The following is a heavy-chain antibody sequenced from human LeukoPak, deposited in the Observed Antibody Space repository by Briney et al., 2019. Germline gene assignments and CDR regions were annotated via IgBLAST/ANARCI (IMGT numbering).Heavy chain of an antibody. CDR3: ATTEVPYCSGGSCYRRGFDP. CDR2: ISYDGSNK. Sequence: RSLRLSCAASGFTFSSYGMHWVRQAPGKGLEWVAVISYDGSNKYYADSVKGRFTISRDNSKNTLYLQMNSLRAEDTAVYYCATTEVPYCSGGSCYRRGFDPWGQGTLVTVSS. V-gene: IGHV3-30*03. CDR1: GFTFSSYG. J-gene: IGHJ5*02. D-gene: IGHD2-15*01.